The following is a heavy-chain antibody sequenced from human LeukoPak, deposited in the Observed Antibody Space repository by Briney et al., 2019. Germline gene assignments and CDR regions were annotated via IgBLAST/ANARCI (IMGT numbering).Heavy chain of an antibody. D-gene: IGHD3-3*01. CDR1: GFTFSSYA. J-gene: IGHJ3*02. CDR3: AKDYLPYYDFWSADDAFDI. Sequence: PGGSLRLSCAASGFTFSSYAMSWVRQAPGKGLEWVSAISGSGGSTYYADSVKGRFTISRDNSKNTLYLQMNSLRAEDTAVYYCAKDYLPYYDFWSADDAFDIWGQGTMVTVSS. V-gene: IGHV3-23*01. CDR2: ISGSGGST.